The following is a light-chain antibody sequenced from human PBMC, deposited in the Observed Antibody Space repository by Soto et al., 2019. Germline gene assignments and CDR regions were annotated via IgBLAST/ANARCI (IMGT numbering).Light chain of an antibody. Sequence: DIQMTQSPSSLSASVGDRVTITCRASQTISTYLNWYQQKPGKAPRLLIYDASSLISGVPSRFSGSGSGTDFTLTIDSLQPEDFSTYYCQQSDSTPYTFGQGTKVDI. J-gene: IGKJ2*01. CDR2: DAS. CDR1: QTISTY. CDR3: QQSDSTPYT. V-gene: IGKV1-39*01.